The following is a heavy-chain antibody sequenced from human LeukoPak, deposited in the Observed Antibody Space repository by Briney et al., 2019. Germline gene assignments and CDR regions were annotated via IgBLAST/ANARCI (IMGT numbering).Heavy chain of an antibody. CDR2: INIDGSSI. CDR3: AKGAFWTGYSEYFDP. J-gene: IGHJ4*02. CDR1: GFTLNKYW. Sequence: GGSLRLSCAASGFTLNKYWTHWVRQAPGKGLVWVSRINIDGSSISYADSVRGRFTISRDNAKNTLYLQMNNLRAEDTAVYYCAKGAFWTGYSEYFDPWGQGILVTVSS. D-gene: IGHD3/OR15-3a*01. V-gene: IGHV3-74*01.